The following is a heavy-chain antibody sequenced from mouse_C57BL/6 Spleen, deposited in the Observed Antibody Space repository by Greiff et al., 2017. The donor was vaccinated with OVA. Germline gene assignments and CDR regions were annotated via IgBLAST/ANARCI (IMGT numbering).Heavy chain of an antibody. V-gene: IGHV5-9*01. Sequence: EVMLVESGGGLVKPGGSLKLSCAASGFTFSSYTMSWVRQTPEKRLEWVATISGGGGNTYYPDSVKGRFTISRDNAKNTLYLQMSSLRSEDTALYYCARHERNWDNFDYWGQGTTLTVSS. J-gene: IGHJ2*01. D-gene: IGHD4-1*01. CDR3: ARHERNWDNFDY. CDR2: ISGGGGNT. CDR1: GFTFSSYT.